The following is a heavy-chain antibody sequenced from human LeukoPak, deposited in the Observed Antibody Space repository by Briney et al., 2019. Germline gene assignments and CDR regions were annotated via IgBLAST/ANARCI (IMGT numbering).Heavy chain of an antibody. CDR2: ISSSSSTV. V-gene: IGHV3-48*02. D-gene: IGHD6-13*01. J-gene: IGHJ4*02. CDR1: GFTFSDYS. Sequence: GGSLRLSCAASGFTFSDYSMNWVRQAPGKGLEWVSYISSSSSTVYYADSVNGRCTISRDNVKNSLYLQMNSLRDEDTAVYYCAKQHNIPAVGTHFDYWGQGTLVTVSS. CDR3: AKQHNIPAVGTHFDY.